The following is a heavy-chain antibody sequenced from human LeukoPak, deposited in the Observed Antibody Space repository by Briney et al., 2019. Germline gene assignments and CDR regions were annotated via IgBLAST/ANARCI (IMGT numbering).Heavy chain of an antibody. CDR2: IYYSGST. J-gene: IGHJ4*02. D-gene: IGHD3-10*01. CDR1: GGSISSGDYY. V-gene: IGHV4-30-4*01. CDR3: ARGDSMVRGVIPPYFDY. Sequence: PSQTLSLTCTVSGGSISSGDYYWSWIRQPPGKGLEWIGYIYYSGSTYYNPSLKSRVTISVDTSKNQFSLKLSSVTAADTAVYYCARGDSMVRGVIPPYFDYWGQGTLVTVSS.